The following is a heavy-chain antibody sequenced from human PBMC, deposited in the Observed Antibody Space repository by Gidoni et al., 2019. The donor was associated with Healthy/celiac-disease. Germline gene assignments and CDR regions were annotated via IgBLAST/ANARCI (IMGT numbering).Heavy chain of an antibody. J-gene: IGHJ4*02. D-gene: IGHD3-22*01. V-gene: IGHV3-48*03. Sequence: EVQLVESGGGLVQPGGSLRLSCAASGFTFSSYEMNWVRQAPGKGLEWVSYISSSGSTIYYADSVKGRFTISRDNAKNSLYLQMNSLRAEDTAVYYCASLSGYYPLGYWGQGTLVTVSS. CDR1: GFTFSSYE. CDR3: ASLSGYYPLGY. CDR2: ISSSGSTI.